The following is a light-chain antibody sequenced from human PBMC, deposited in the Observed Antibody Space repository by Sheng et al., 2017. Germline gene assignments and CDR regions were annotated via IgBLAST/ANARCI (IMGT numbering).Light chain of an antibody. Sequence: QSVLTQPPSAAGAPGQRVTISCTGDNSNIGTHDVHWYQLSPGRGPKVLVFSNRFRPSGVSDRFSASKSGNTASLTISGLQAEDEADYYCTSYKNYNTLVFGGGTKLTVL. CDR3: TSYKNYNTLV. CDR2: SNR. V-gene: IGLV1-40*01. J-gene: IGLJ2*01. CDR1: NSNIGTHD.